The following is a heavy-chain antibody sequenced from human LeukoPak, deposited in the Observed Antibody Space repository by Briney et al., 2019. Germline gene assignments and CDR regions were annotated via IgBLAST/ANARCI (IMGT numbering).Heavy chain of an antibody. CDR2: IHYSGET. J-gene: IGHJ4*02. CDR3: ARDLTFDY. CDR1: GGSISPYY. Sequence: TETLSLTCTVSGGSISPYYWSWIRQPPGKGLEWIGYIHYSGETNYNPSLSSRVTIGMGTSKKQFFLNLRSVTAADTAVYYCARDLTFDYWGQGALVTVSS. V-gene: IGHV4-59*12.